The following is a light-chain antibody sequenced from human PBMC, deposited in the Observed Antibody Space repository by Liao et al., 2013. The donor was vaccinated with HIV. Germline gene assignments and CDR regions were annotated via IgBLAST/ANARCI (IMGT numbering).Light chain of an antibody. Sequence: SYELTQPPSVSVAPGQTATITCGEDNIGSKSVHWYQQKPGQAPVLVIYYDSDRPSGIPERFSGSNSGNTATLTISGTQPMDEADYYCQAWDSSTGVFGTGTRVTVL. CDR2: YDS. V-gene: IGLV3-21*01. CDR1: NIGSKS. CDR3: QAWDSSTGV. J-gene: IGLJ1*01.